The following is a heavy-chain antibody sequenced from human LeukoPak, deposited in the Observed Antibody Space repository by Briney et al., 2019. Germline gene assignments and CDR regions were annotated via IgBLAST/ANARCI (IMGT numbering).Heavy chain of an antibody. D-gene: IGHD5-18*01. V-gene: IGHV3-30*02. CDR2: IRYDGSNK. CDR3: AKDPNPAMVNYFDY. J-gene: IGHJ4*02. Sequence: GGSLRFSCAASGFTFSSYGMHWVRQAPGKGLEWVAFIRYDGSNKYYADSVKGRFTISRDNSKNTLYLQMNSLRAEDTAVYYCAKDPNPAMVNYFDYWGQGTLVTVSS. CDR1: GFTFSSYG.